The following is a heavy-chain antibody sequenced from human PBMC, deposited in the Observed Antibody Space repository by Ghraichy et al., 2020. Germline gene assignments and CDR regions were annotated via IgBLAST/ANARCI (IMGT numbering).Heavy chain of an antibody. CDR1: GFSFRSYG. Sequence: GGSLRLSCAVSGFSFRSYGMHWVRQAPGKGLERVAFISYDGSNKNYADSVKGRFTISRDNSKNTLYLQMNSLRAEDTALYYCAKDARSSSPPILGMDVWGQGTTVTVSS. CDR2: ISYDGSNK. CDR3: AKDARSSSPPILGMDV. V-gene: IGHV3-33*05. D-gene: IGHD2-2*01. J-gene: IGHJ6*02.